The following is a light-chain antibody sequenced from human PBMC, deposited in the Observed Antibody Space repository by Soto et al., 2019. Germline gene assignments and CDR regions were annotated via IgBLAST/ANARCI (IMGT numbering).Light chain of an antibody. Sequence: EIVLTQSPGTLSLSPGERATLSCRASQSMRNSYLAWYQQRPGQAPRLLIYGASTRATGIPDRFSGSGSGTDFTLTISRLEPEDSAVYYCQQYDRLPLLSFGPGTKVDIK. J-gene: IGKJ3*01. CDR3: QQYDRLPLLS. CDR2: GAS. V-gene: IGKV3-20*01. CDR1: QSMRNSY.